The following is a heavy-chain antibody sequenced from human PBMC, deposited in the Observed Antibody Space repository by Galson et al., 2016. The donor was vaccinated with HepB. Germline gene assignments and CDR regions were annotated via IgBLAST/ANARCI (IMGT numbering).Heavy chain of an antibody. CDR2: ISSSSSYT. CDR1: AFAFSDYY. J-gene: IGHJ4*02. Sequence: SLRLSCAASAFAFSDYYMSRIRQAPGKGLEWVSYISSSSSYTNYADSVKGRFTISRDNAKNSLYLQMNSLRAEDTAVYYCARDNTGSHGSGFDYWGQGALVTVSS. V-gene: IGHV3-11*06. CDR3: ARDNTGSHGSGFDY. D-gene: IGHD2-15*01.